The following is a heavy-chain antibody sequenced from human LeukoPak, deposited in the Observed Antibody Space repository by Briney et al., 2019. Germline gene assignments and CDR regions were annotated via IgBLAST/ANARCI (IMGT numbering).Heavy chain of an antibody. CDR3: ERISYESRGYYDY. CDR1: GFTFSSYY. Sequence: RGSLRVSCAASGFTFSSYYIHWVRQAPRKRLVWVSRIYGDGYITRFADYVKGRFTISRDNAKNTLYLQRISLGAEDTAVYYCERISYESRGYYDYWGQGTLVTVCS. V-gene: IGHV3-74*01. J-gene: IGHJ4*02. CDR2: IYGDGYIT. D-gene: IGHD3-22*01.